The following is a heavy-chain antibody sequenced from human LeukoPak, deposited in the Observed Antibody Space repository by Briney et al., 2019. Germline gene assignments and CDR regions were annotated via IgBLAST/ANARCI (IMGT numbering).Heavy chain of an antibody. D-gene: IGHD5/OR15-5a*01. V-gene: IGHV3-30*03. J-gene: IGHJ5*02. CDR3: ASDLGKVSGAPGA. Sequence: AGGSLRLSCVASGFTFSYYGMHWVRQAPGKGLEWVAVISSDGSYKYYADSVKGRFTISRDNAKNSLYLQMNSLRAEDTAVYYCASDLGKVSGAPGAWGQGTLVTVSS. CDR1: GFTFSYYG. CDR2: ISSDGSYK.